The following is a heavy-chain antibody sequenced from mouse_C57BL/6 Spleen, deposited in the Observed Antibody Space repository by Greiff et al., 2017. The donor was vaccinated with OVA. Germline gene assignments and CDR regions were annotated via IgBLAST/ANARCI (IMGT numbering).Heavy chain of an antibody. D-gene: IGHD2-4*01. V-gene: IGHV1-15*01. CDR2: IDPETGGT. Sequence: QVQLKESGAELVRPGASVTLSCKASGYTFTDYEMHWVKQTPVHGLEWIGAIDPETGGTAYTQKFKGQAILTADKSSSTAYMELRSLTSEDSAVYYCTKKSDYDDYYFDYWGQGTTLTVSS. J-gene: IGHJ2*01. CDR3: TKKSDYDDYYFDY. CDR1: GYTFTDYE.